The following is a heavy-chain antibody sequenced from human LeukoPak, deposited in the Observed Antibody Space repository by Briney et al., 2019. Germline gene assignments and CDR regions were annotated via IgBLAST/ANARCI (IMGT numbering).Heavy chain of an antibody. CDR1: GGSISSGDYY. J-gene: IGHJ3*02. Sequence: SETQSLTCTVSGGSISSGDYYWSWIRQPPGKGLEWIGYIYYSGSTYYNPSLKSRVTISVDTSKNQFSLKLSSVTAADTAVYYCARDRWTRKAFDIWGQGTMVTVPS. CDR3: ARDRWTRKAFDI. D-gene: IGHD1-14*01. CDR2: IYYSGST. V-gene: IGHV4-30-4*08.